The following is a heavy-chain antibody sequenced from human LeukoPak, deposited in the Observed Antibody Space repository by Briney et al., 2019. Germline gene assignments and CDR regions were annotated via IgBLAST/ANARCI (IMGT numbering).Heavy chain of an antibody. Sequence: HTGGSLRLSCAASGFTFSSYAMSWVRQAPGKVLEWVSAISGSGGSKDYADSVKGRFTISRDNSKNTLYMQMNSLRAEDTAVYYCAKDQDYDFWSGYYSPFDYWGQGTLVTVSS. D-gene: IGHD3-3*01. CDR1: GFTFSSYA. CDR3: AKDQDYDFWSGYYSPFDY. CDR2: ISGSGGSK. J-gene: IGHJ4*02. V-gene: IGHV3-23*01.